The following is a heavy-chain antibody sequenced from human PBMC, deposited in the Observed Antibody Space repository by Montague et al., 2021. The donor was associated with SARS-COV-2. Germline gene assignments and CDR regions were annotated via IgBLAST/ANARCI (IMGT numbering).Heavy chain of an antibody. V-gene: IGHV4-39*02. Sequence: SETLSLTCNVSGASIRSDSYYWCWVRQPPGKGLDWIAFIYSSGSTYYNPSLKSRVTIYVDTSQNHVSLRLSSVTAADTAVYFCARRVATAGIFDYWGQGTLVTVSS. D-gene: IGHD6-13*01. CDR3: ARRVATAGIFDY. CDR1: GASIRSDSYY. J-gene: IGHJ4*02. CDR2: IYSSGST.